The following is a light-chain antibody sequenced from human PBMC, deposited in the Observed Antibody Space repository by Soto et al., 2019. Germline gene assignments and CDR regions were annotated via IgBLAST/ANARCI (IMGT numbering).Light chain of an antibody. CDR1: VSNIGDNF. V-gene: IGLV1-51*01. CDR2: DNK. Sequence: QSVLTQPPSVSAAPGQTVIISCSGSVSNIGDNFVSWYQHAPGTAPKLLIYDNKRRPSGIPDRFSGSKSGTSATLGITRPQTGDEATYYCAAWDSGLRVVLVGGGTKVTVL. CDR3: AAWDSGLRVVL. J-gene: IGLJ2*01.